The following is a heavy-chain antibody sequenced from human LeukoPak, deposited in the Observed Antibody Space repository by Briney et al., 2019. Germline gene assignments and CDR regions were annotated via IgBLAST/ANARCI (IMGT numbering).Heavy chain of an antibody. CDR2: MNPNSGNT. V-gene: IGHV1-8*03. Sequence: GASVKVSCKASGYTFTSYDINWVRQATGQGLEWMGWMNPNSGNTGYAQKFQGRVTITADKSTSTAYMELSSLRSEDTAVYYCARVLDTAMVLWGQGTLVTVSS. D-gene: IGHD5-18*01. J-gene: IGHJ4*02. CDR1: GYTFTSYD. CDR3: ARVLDTAMVL.